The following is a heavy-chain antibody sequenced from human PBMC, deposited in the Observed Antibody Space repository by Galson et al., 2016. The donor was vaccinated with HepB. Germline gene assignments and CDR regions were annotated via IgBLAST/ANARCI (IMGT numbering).Heavy chain of an antibody. J-gene: IGHJ5*02. Sequence: SVKVSCKASGESFRNYAISWVRQAPGQGLEWMGGVVPLFGSATYAQKFQGRLTITADESTTTSYMELSSLRSDDTALYYCARVPFHYGAGANSWLDPWGQGTLVIVSS. CDR3: ARVPFHYGAGANSWLDP. CDR1: GESFRNYA. CDR2: VVPLFGSA. V-gene: IGHV1-69*13. D-gene: IGHD4/OR15-4a*01.